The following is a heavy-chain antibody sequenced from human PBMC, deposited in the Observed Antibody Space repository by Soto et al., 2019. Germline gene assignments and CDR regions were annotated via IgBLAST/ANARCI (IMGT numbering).Heavy chain of an antibody. CDR3: ARRYYDSSGYY. D-gene: IGHD3-22*01. Sequence: EVQLVESGGGLVQPGGSLRLSCAASGFTVSSNYMSWVRQAPGKGLEWVSVIYSGGSTYYADSVKGRFTISRDNSKNTLYLQMNSLRAEDTAVYYCARRYYDSSGYYWGQGTLVTVSS. CDR1: GFTVSSNY. V-gene: IGHV3-66*04. J-gene: IGHJ4*02. CDR2: IYSGGST.